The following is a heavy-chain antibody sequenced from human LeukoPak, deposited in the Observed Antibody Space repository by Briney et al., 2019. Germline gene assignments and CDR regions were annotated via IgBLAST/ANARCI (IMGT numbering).Heavy chain of an antibody. Sequence: LSLTCTVSGGSISSYYWSWIRQPPGKGLEWLSYITSSGTTIYYADSVKGRFTISRDNAKNSLYLQMNSLTAEDTAVYYCARDRITVTGSTWFDPWGQGTLVTVSS. CDR2: ITSSGTTI. CDR3: ARDRITVTGSTWFDP. CDR1: GGSISSYY. J-gene: IGHJ5*02. D-gene: IGHD6-19*01. V-gene: IGHV3-11*04.